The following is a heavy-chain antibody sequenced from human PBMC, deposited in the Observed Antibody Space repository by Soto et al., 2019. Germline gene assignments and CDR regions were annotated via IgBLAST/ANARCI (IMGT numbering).Heavy chain of an antibody. CDR3: ARSAIAAAGFHYYYGMDV. CDR2: TYYRSKWYN. Sequence: SQTLSLTCAISGDSVSSNSAAWNWIRQSPSRGLEWLGRTYYRSKWYNDYAVSVKSRITINPDTSKNQFSLQLNSVTPEDTAVYYCARSAIAAAGFHYYYGMDVWGQGTTVTVSS. J-gene: IGHJ6*02. D-gene: IGHD6-13*01. V-gene: IGHV6-1*01. CDR1: GDSVSSNSAA.